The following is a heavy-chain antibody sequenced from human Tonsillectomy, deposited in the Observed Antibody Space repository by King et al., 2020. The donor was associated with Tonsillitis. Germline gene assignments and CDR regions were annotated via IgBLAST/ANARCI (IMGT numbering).Heavy chain of an antibody. V-gene: IGHV5-51*01. D-gene: IGHD3-22*01. Sequence: VQLVESGAEVKKPGESLKISCKGSGYSFTSYWIGWVRQMPGKGLEWMGIIYPGDSDTRYSPSFQGQVTISADKSISTAYLQWSSLKASDTAMYYCAGGYYDSSDYRSGGWFDPWGQGTLVTVSS. CDR3: AGGYYDSSDYRSGGWFDP. CDR2: IYPGDSDT. J-gene: IGHJ5*02. CDR1: GYSFTSYW.